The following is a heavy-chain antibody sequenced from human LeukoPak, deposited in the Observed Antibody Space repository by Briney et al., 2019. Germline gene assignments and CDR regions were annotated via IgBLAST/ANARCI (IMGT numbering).Heavy chain of an antibody. J-gene: IGHJ5*02. D-gene: IGHD2-2*01. CDR1: GLTFSKYW. V-gene: IGHV3-7*01. CDR3: ARGLGALPYNWFDP. CDR2: IKEDGSAK. Sequence: GGSLRLSCAASGLTFSKYWMSWVRQAPGKGLEWVANIKEDGSAKYYVDSLRGRFTISRDNAKNSLYLQINSLRAEDTAVYYCARGLGALPYNWFDPWGQGTLVTVSS.